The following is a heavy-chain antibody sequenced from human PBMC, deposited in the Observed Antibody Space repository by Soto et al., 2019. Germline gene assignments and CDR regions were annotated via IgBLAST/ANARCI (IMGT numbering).Heavy chain of an antibody. D-gene: IGHD5-12*01. Sequence: PGASLRLSCEASVFTFSNYAMSWVRQAPGKWLQRVSVISSSGRSTYYVDPVKGRFTTSTDNSRNTLYLQMTSLRAERTAGEYYAPDLWLRASTGSPGGYWGQGTLVTVYS. V-gene: IGHV3-23*01. CDR1: VFTFSNYA. CDR3: APDLWLRASTGSPGGY. CDR2: ISSSGRST. J-gene: IGHJ4*02.